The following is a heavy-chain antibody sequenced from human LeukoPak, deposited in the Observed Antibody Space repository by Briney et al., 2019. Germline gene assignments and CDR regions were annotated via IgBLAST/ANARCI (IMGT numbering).Heavy chain of an antibody. CDR3: AKGNRPPYSGYGAFDY. D-gene: IGHD5-12*01. V-gene: IGHV3-30*02. Sequence: RSGGSLRLSCAASGFTFSSYGMHWVRQAPGKGLEWVAFIRYDGSNKYYADSVKGRFTISRDNSKNTLYLQMNSLRAEDTAVYYCAKGNRPPYSGYGAFDYWGQGTLVTVSS. CDR2: IRYDGSNK. J-gene: IGHJ4*02. CDR1: GFTFSSYG.